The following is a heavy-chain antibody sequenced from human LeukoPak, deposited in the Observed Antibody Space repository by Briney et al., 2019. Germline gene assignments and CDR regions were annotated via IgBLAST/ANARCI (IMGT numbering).Heavy chain of an antibody. V-gene: IGHV1-69*01. CDR1: GDTFSRCA. D-gene: IGHD4-11*01. CDR3: AREADYNPDY. CDR2: IIPIAGTT. J-gene: IGHJ4*02. Sequence: SVKVSCKAPGDTFSRCAFSWVRQAPGQGLEWMGGIIPIAGTTNFAQKFQGRVTITADGSTSTAYMELIRLKSDDTAVYYCAREADYNPDYSGQGTLVTVSS.